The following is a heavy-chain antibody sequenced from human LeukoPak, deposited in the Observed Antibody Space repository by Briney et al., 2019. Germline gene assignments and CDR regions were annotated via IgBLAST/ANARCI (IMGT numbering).Heavy chain of an antibody. Sequence: IXWVRQAPGQGLEWMXGIIPIFGTANYAQKFQGRVTITADESTSTAYMELSSLRSEDTAVYYCARALYYDSSGYLFDYWGQGTLVTVSS. CDR3: ARALYYDSSGYLFDY. D-gene: IGHD3-22*01. J-gene: IGHJ4*02. CDR2: IIPIFGTA. V-gene: IGHV1-69*01.